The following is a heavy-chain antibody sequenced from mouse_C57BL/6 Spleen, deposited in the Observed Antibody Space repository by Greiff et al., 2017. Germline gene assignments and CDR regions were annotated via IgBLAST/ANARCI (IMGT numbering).Heavy chain of an antibody. CDR1: GYTFTSYW. Sequence: VKLKQPGTELVKPGASVKLSCKASGYTFTSYWMHWVKQRPGQGLEWIGNINPCDGGTNYNEKCKSKATLSVDKSSSTAYMQLSSLTSADSSVFYCARLGGSSADWGQGTLVTVSA. CDR3: ARLGGSSAD. J-gene: IGHJ3*01. CDR2: INPCDGGT. D-gene: IGHD1-1*02. V-gene: IGHV1-53*01.